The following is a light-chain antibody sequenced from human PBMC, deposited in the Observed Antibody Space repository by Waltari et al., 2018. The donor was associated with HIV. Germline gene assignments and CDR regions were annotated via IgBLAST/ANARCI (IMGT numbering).Light chain of an antibody. CDR1: TSDVGGYNY. CDR3: SSYTRSTVYV. Sequence: QSALTQPASVSGSPGQSITISCTGTTSDVGGYNYVSWYQQHPGKAPKLMIYEVINRPSGVSNRFSGSKSGSTASLTISGLQAEDEADYYCSSYTRSTVYVFGTGTKVTVL. V-gene: IGLV2-14*01. CDR2: EVI. J-gene: IGLJ1*01.